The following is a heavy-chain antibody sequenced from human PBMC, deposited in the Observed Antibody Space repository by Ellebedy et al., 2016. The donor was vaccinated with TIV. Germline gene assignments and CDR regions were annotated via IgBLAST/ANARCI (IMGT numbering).Heavy chain of an antibody. D-gene: IGHD3-22*01. CDR3: ARNYYDRDPLHV. V-gene: IGHV3-33*01. CDR1: GFTFSSYG. Sequence: GGSLRLSXAASGFTFSSYGMHWVRQAPGKGLEWVAVIWYDGSNKYYADSVKGRFTISRDNSKNTLYLQMNSLRAEDTAVYYCARNYYDRDPLHVWGQGTTVTVSS. J-gene: IGHJ6*02. CDR2: IWYDGSNK.